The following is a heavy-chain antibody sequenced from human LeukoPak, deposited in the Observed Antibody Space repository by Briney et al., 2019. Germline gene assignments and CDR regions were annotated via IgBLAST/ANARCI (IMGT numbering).Heavy chain of an antibody. CDR1: GYSFTSYW. D-gene: IGHD5-12*01. Sequence: GESLKISCKGSGYSFTSYWIGWVRQMPGKGLEWMGIIYPGDSDTRYSPSFQGQVTISADKSISTAYLQWSSLKASDTAMYYCVRLDGYSGYDYYSDYWGQGTLVTVSS. CDR2: IYPGDSDT. J-gene: IGHJ4*02. V-gene: IGHV5-51*01. CDR3: VRLDGYSGYDYYSDY.